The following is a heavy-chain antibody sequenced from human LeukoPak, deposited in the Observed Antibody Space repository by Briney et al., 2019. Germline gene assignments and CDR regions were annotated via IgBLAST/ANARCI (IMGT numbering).Heavy chain of an antibody. CDR1: GFTFSSYA. CDR3: ARDSPYGSGSYDPTPFDY. D-gene: IGHD3-10*01. CDR2: ISGSGTNT. Sequence: PGGSLRLSCAASGFTFSSYAMSWVRQAPGKGLEWVSGISGSGTNTFYTDSVKGRFTISRDNSKNTLYLQMNSLRAEDTAVYYCARDSPYGSGSYDPTPFDYWGQGTLVTVSS. J-gene: IGHJ4*02. V-gene: IGHV3-23*01.